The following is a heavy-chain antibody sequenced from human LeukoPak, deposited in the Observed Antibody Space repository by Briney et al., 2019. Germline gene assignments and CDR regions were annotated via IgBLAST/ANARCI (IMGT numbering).Heavy chain of an antibody. CDR2: ISSSSSTI. D-gene: IGHD1-26*01. Sequence: GGSLRLSCAASGFTFSSYSMNWVRQAQGKGLEWVSYISSSSSTIYYADSVKGRFTISRDNAKNSLYMQMNSLRAEDTAVYYCARDLGRGSYFDAFDIWGQGTMVTVSS. V-gene: IGHV3-48*01. CDR1: GFTFSSYS. CDR3: ARDLGRGSYFDAFDI. J-gene: IGHJ3*02.